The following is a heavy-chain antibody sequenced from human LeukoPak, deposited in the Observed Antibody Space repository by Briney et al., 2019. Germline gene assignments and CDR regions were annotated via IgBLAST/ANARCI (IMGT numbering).Heavy chain of an antibody. Sequence: SETLSLTCTVSGGSISSYYRSWIRQPPGKGLEWIGYIYYSGSTNYNPSLKSRVTISVDTSKNQFSLKLSSVTAADTAVYYCARGGTTHDYWGQGTLVTVSS. V-gene: IGHV4-59*01. CDR1: GGSISSYY. D-gene: IGHD1-26*01. CDR2: IYYSGST. CDR3: ARGGTTHDY. J-gene: IGHJ4*02.